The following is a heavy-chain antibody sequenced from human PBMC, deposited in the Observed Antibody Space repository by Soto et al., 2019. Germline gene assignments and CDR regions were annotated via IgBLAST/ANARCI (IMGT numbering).Heavy chain of an antibody. J-gene: IGHJ5*02. D-gene: IGHD2-21*02. Sequence: QVQLVQSGAEVKEPGASVRVSCKAFGYTFTAYNIHWLRQAPGQGLEWMGWINAGNGNTRSSRKFQGRVIMTRDASATTGYLDVDTLRSEDTAISYCARVAPTGGSVTRFDPWGQGTLLNVSS. V-gene: IGHV1-3*01. CDR2: INAGNGNT. CDR1: GYTFTAYN. CDR3: ARVAPTGGSVTRFDP.